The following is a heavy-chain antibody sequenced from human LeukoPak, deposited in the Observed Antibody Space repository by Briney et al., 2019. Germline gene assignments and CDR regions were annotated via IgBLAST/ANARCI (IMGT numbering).Heavy chain of an antibody. V-gene: IGHV1-8*03. CDR2: MNPNSGNT. CDR1: GYTFTSYD. Sequence: GASVKVSCKASGYTFTSYDINWVRQATGQGLEWMGWMNPNSGNTGYAQKFQGRVTITRNTSISTTYMELSSLRSEDTAVYYCARGLWDSRPIPSWFDPWGQGTLVTVSS. CDR3: ARGLWDSRPIPSWFDP. J-gene: IGHJ5*02. D-gene: IGHD3-16*01.